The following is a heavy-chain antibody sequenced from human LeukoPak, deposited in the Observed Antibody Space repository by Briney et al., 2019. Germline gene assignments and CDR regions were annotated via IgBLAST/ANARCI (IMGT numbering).Heavy chain of an antibody. CDR3: AKEDRLDLQYFFDY. CDR1: GFTFSSYG. J-gene: IGHJ4*02. Sequence: GGSLRLSCAASGFTFSSYGMHWVRQAPGKGLEWVAVVSYDGSNKYYADFVKGRFTISRDNSKNTPYLQMNSLRAEDTAVYYCAKEDRLDLQYFFDYWGQGTLVTVSS. D-gene: IGHD1-1*01. CDR2: VSYDGSNK. V-gene: IGHV3-30*18.